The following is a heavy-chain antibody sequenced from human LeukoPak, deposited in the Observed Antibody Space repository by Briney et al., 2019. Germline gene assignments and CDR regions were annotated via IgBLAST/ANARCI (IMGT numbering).Heavy chain of an antibody. D-gene: IGHD2-15*01. CDR2: IYPADSDI. CDR1: GYSITNYW. J-gene: IGHJ5*02. V-gene: IGHV5-51*01. Sequence: GESLKISCKGSGYSITNYWIAWVRQMPGKGLEWMGIIYPADSDIRYSPSFQGQVTISADKSISTAYLQWSSLKASDAAMYYCARQEYCSGGSCYTWFDPWGQGTLVTVSS. CDR3: ARQEYCSGGSCYTWFDP.